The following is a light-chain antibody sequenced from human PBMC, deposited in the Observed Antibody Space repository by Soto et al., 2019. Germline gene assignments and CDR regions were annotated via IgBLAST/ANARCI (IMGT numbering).Light chain of an antibody. CDR2: GAS. V-gene: IGKV1-39*01. CDR1: QSISSY. Sequence: DIQMTQSPSSLSASVGDRVTITCRARQSISSYLNWYQQKPGNSPKVLLYGASILQTGVPSRFSGSGSGTDFTLTIRSLQPEDSATYYCQQSYSTPWTFGQGTKVEIK. CDR3: QQSYSTPWT. J-gene: IGKJ1*01.